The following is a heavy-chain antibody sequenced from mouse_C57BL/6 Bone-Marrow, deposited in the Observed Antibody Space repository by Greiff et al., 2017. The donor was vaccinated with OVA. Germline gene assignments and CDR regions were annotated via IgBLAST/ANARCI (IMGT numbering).Heavy chain of an antibody. CDR2: IDPENGDS. CDR3: TTGRGDY. CDR1: GLNIKDDH. Sequence: QLQQSGAELVRPGASVKLFCTASGLNIKDDHMHWVKQRPEQGLEWIGWIDPENGDSEYASKFQGKATITADTSSNTAYLQLSSLTSEDTAVYYCTTGRGDYWGQGTTLTVSS. J-gene: IGHJ2*01. V-gene: IGHV14-4*01.